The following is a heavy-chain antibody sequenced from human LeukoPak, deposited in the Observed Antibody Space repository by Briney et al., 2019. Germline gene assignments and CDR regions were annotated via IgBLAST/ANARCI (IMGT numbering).Heavy chain of an antibody. J-gene: IGHJ4*02. CDR2: ISYDGSNK. D-gene: IGHD3-22*01. CDR1: GFSFSNYW. V-gene: IGHV3-30-3*01. CDR3: ARVAVRYYYDSSGYYSY. Sequence: GGSLRLSCAGSGFSFSNYWMSWVRQAPGKGLEWVAVISYDGSNKYYADSVKGRFTISRDNSKNTLYLQMNSLRAEDTAVYYCARVAVRYYYDSSGYYSYWGQGTLVTVSS.